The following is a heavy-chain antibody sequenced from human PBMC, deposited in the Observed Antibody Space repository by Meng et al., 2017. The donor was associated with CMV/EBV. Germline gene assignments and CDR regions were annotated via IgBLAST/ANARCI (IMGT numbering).Heavy chain of an antibody. CDR1: GGSFSGYY. Sequence: QVQLQQWGAGLLQPSGTLSLTCAVYGGSFSGYYWSWIRQPPGKGLEWIGEINHSGSTNYNPSLKSRVTISVDTSKNQFSLKLSSVTAADTAVYYCARESMVRGEDWGQGTLVTVSS. J-gene: IGHJ4*02. CDR3: ARESMVRGED. V-gene: IGHV4-34*01. D-gene: IGHD3-10*01. CDR2: INHSGST.